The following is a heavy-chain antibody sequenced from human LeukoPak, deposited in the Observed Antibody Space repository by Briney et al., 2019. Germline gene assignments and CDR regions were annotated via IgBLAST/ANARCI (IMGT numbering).Heavy chain of an antibody. CDR3: ARVLEQQLGYYYYYYYMDV. V-gene: IGHV1-2*06. J-gene: IGHJ6*03. D-gene: IGHD6-13*01. CDR2: INPNSGGT. Sequence: GASVKVSCKASGYTFTCYYMHWVRQAPGQGLEWMGRINPNSGGTNYAQKFQGRVTMTRDTSISTAYMELSRLRSDDTAVYYCARVLEQQLGYYYYYYYMDVWGKGTTVTVSS. CDR1: GYTFTCYY.